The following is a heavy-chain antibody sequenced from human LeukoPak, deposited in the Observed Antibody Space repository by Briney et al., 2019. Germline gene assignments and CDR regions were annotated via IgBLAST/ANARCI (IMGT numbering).Heavy chain of an antibody. Sequence: SQTLSPTCATSGDSVSSNSATWNWVRQSPSRGLEWLGRTYYKSKWYNDYAVSVKSRITINSDTSKNQFSLQLNSVTPEDTAVYYCARVSSPWSPRDAFDIWGQGTMVTVSS. CDR1: GDSVSSNSAT. CDR3: ARVSSPWSPRDAFDI. V-gene: IGHV6-1*01. D-gene: IGHD1-26*01. J-gene: IGHJ3*02. CDR2: TYYKSKWYN.